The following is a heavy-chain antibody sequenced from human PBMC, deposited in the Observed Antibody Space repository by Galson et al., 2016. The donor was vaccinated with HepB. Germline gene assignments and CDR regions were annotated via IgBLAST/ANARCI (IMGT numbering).Heavy chain of an antibody. J-gene: IGHJ3*02. CDR3: ARTSSDSNGYLDYAFDI. Sequence: PALVKPTQTLTLTCTFSGFSLTTSGMCVTWIRQPPGRALEWLALIDWDGDKYYSPSLKTRLTISRDPSKHQVVLRMTNVDPVDTATYYCARTSSDSNGYLDYAFDIGGPGTVVAV. V-gene: IGHV2-70*01. D-gene: IGHD3-22*01. CDR2: IDWDGDK. CDR1: GFSLTTSGMC.